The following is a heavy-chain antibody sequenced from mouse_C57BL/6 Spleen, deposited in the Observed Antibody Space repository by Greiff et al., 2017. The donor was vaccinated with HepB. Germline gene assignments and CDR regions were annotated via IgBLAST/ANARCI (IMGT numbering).Heavy chain of an antibody. CDR1: GFTFSDYY. D-gene: IGHD1-3*01. CDR2: INYDGSST. V-gene: IGHV5-16*01. J-gene: IGHJ4*01. Sequence: EVQLVESEGGLVQPGSSMKLSCTASGFTFSDYYMAWVRQVPEKGLEWVANINYDGSSTYYLDSLKSRFIISRDNAKNILYLQMSSLKSEDTATYYCASLDNLYAMDYWGQGTSVTVSS. CDR3: ASLDNLYAMDY.